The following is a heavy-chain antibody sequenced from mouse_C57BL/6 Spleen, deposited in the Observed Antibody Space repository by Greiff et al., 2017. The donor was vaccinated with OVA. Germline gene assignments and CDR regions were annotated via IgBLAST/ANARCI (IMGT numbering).Heavy chain of an antibody. J-gene: IGHJ2*01. V-gene: IGHV1-26*01. D-gene: IGHD1-1*01. Sequence: VQLQQSGPELVKPGASVKISCKASGYTFTDYYMNWVKQSHGKSLEWIGDINPNNGGTSYNQKFKGKATLTVDKSSSTAYMELRSLTSEDSAVYYCARGGSSYESWFDYWGQGTTLTVSS. CDR2: INPNNGGT. CDR1: GYTFTDYY. CDR3: ARGGSSYESWFDY.